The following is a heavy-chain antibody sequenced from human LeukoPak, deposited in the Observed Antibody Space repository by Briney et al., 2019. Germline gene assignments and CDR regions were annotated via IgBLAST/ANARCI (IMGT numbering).Heavy chain of an antibody. Sequence: GGSLRLSCAASGFTFSNFGMHWVRQAPGKGLEWVAFIRYDGINKYYADSVKGRFTISRDNAKNSLYLQMNSLRAEDTAVYYCASWGRGATSHPNADYWGQGTLVTVSS. D-gene: IGHD3-16*01. CDR2: IRYDGINK. J-gene: IGHJ4*02. CDR1: GFTFSNFG. V-gene: IGHV3-30*02. CDR3: ASWGRGATSHPNADY.